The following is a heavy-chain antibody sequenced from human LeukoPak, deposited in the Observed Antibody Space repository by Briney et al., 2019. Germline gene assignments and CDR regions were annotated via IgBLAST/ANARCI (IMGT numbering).Heavy chain of an antibody. V-gene: IGHV3-30*02. J-gene: IGHJ4*02. CDR2: IRYDGSNK. D-gene: IGHD3-10*01. Sequence: GGSLRLSCAASGFTFSSYGMHWVRQAPGKGLEWVAFIRYDGSNKYYADSVKGRFIISRDDSKNTLYLEMNSLRAEDTAMYYCARGITVARVWYYFDYWGQGALVIVSS. CDR3: ARGITVARVWYYFDY. CDR1: GFTFSSYG.